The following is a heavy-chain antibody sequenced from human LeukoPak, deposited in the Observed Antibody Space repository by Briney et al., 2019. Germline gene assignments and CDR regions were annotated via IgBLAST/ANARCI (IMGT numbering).Heavy chain of an antibody. J-gene: IGHJ3*02. CDR2: ISSSSTYI. V-gene: IGHV3-21*01. CDR3: AKTTCSGGSCYLDAFDI. Sequence: GGSLRLSCAASGFTFSNYNMNWVRQAPGEGLEWVSSISSSSTYIYFADSVKGRFTISRDNAKSSLYLQMNSLRVEDTAVYYCAKTTCSGGSCYLDAFDIWGQGTMVTVSS. CDR1: GFTFSNYN. D-gene: IGHD2-15*01.